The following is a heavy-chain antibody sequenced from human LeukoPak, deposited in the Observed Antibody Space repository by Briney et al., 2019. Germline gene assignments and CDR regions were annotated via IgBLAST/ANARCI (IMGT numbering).Heavy chain of an antibody. D-gene: IGHD2-2*01. Sequence: PGGSLRLSCSASGFTFSSYAMHWVRQAPGKGLEYVSAISSNGGSTYNADSVKGRFTISRDNSKNTLYLQMSSLRAEDTAVYYCVKSPGPVPAAVIFDYWGQGTLVTVSS. CDR1: GFTFSSYA. CDR3: VKSPGPVPAAVIFDY. J-gene: IGHJ4*02. V-gene: IGHV3-64D*06. CDR2: ISSNGGST.